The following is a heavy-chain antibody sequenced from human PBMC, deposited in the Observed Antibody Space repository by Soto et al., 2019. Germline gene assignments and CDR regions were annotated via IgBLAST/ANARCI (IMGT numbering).Heavy chain of an antibody. CDR3: ASPGASGYVNDAFDI. D-gene: IGHD5-12*01. Sequence: GASVEVSCKASGYTFTSYGISWVRQAPGQGLEWMGWISAYNGNTNYAQKLQGRVTMTTDTSTSTAYMELRSLRSDDTAVYYCASPGASGYVNDAFDIWGQGTMVTVSS. CDR1: GYTFTSYG. J-gene: IGHJ3*02. V-gene: IGHV1-18*01. CDR2: ISAYNGNT.